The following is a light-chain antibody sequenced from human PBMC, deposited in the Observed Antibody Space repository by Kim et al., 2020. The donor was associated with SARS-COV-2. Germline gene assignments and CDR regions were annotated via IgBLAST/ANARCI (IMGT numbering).Light chain of an antibody. CDR3: QVWESTTTV. V-gene: IGLV3-1*01. CDR2: QDE. J-gene: IGLJ2*01. CDR1: RLGNKY. Sequence: SYELTQPPSVSVSPGQTASITGSGDRLGNKYVCWYQKKSGQSPVVVMYQDERRPSGIPERFSGSNSGNTATLTISGTQAMDEADYYCQVWESTTTVFGGGTQLTVL.